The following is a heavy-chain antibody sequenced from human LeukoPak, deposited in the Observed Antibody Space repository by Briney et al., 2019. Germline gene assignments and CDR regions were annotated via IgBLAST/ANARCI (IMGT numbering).Heavy chain of an antibody. Sequence: GGSLRLSCAASGFTFSSYAMSWVRQAPGKGLEWVSAISGSGGSTYYADSVKGRFTISRDNPKNTLYLQMNSLRAEDTAVYYCAKDDYYVWGSYPFDYWGQGTLVTVSS. CDR3: AKDDYYVWGSYPFDY. CDR2: ISGSGGST. D-gene: IGHD3-16*01. CDR1: GFTFSSYA. J-gene: IGHJ4*02. V-gene: IGHV3-23*01.